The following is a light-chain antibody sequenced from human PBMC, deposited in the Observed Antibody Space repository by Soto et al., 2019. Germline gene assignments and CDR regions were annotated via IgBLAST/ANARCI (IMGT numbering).Light chain of an antibody. J-gene: IGKJ1*01. CDR1: QRFGSSN. CDR2: STS. Sequence: EIVLTQSPGTLSWSQGERGTLSCRASQRFGSSNLAWYQQKPGQAPRLLIYSTSSRATGIPDRFSGSGSGTDFTLTISRLEPEDFAVYYCQQYGNSPWTFGQGTKVDIK. CDR3: QQYGNSPWT. V-gene: IGKV3-20*01.